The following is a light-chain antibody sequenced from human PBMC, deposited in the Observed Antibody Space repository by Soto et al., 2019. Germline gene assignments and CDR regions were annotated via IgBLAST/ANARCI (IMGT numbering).Light chain of an antibody. Sequence: DIQMTQSPSSLSASVGDRVTITCRASQSISSYLNWYQQKVGKAPKVLIYAASKLKSGVPSRFSSSGSGTDFTLTISSLQPEDFATYYCQQSYSTPYTFGQGTNLEIK. CDR3: QQSYSTPYT. CDR1: QSISSY. J-gene: IGKJ2*01. V-gene: IGKV1-39*01. CDR2: AAS.